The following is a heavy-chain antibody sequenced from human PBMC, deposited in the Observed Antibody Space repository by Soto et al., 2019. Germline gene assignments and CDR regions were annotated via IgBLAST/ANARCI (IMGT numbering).Heavy chain of an antibody. CDR2: IWYDGSNK. CDR3: ARDLVAAAGNRYGMDV. D-gene: IGHD6-13*01. Sequence: GGSLRLSCAASGFTFSSYGMHWVRQAPGKGLEWVAVIWYDGSNKYYADSVKGRFTISRDNSKNTLYLQMNSLRAEDTAVYYCARDLVAAAGNRYGMDVWGQGTTVTVSS. CDR1: GFTFSSYG. J-gene: IGHJ6*02. V-gene: IGHV3-33*01.